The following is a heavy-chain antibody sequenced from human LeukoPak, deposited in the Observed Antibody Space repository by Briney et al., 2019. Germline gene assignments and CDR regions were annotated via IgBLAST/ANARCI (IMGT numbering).Heavy chain of an antibody. CDR2: IIPIFGTA. D-gene: IGHD2-15*01. CDR1: GGTFSSYA. CDR3: ARGEVVAATPYYFDY. V-gene: IGHV1-69*06. J-gene: IGHJ4*02. Sequence: SVKVSCKASGGTFSSYAISWVRQAPGQGLEWMGGIIPIFGTANYAQKFQGRVTITADKSTSTAYMELSSLRSEDTAVYYCARGEVVAATPYYFDYWGQGTLVNVSS.